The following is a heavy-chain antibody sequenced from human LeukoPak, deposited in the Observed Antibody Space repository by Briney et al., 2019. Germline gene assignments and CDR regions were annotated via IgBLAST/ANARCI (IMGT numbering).Heavy chain of an antibody. D-gene: IGHD4-17*01. CDR2: ISGSGSRT. J-gene: IGHJ4*02. V-gene: IGHV3-23*01. Sequence: PGGSLRLSCAAPGFTFCICAMNWVRQAPGKGLEWVSGISGSGSRTYYADSVKGRFTISRDSSKNTVYLQMNSLRAEDTARYYCAKAEVSTKTLIEYCGQRPLVTVSS. CDR3: AKAEVSTKTLIEY. CDR1: GFTFCICA.